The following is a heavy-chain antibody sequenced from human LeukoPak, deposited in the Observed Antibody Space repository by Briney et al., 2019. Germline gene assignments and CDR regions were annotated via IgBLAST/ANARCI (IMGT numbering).Heavy chain of an antibody. J-gene: IGHJ4*02. CDR3: ARVIPYYYDSSGYYDY. CDR1: GYTFTSYG. D-gene: IGHD3-22*01. CDR2: ISAYNGNT. V-gene: IGHV1-18*01. Sequence: GASVKVSCKASGYTFTSYGISWVRQAPGRGLEWMGWISAYNGNTNYAQKLQGRVTMTTDTSTSTAYMELRSLRSDDTAVYYCARVIPYYYDSSGYYDYWGQGTLVTVSS.